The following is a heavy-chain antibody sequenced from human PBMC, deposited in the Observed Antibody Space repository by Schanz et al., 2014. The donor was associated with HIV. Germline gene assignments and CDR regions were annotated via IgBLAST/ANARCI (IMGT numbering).Heavy chain of an antibody. CDR1: GFTFSTYG. D-gene: IGHD3-10*01. J-gene: IGHJ6*02. CDR3: ARGSGPYYYYGMDV. Sequence: QVQLVESGGRVVQPGRSLRLSCAASGFTFSTYGMHWVRQAPGKGLEWVAVIWYDGSNKYYADSVKGRFTISRDNSKNTLYLQMNSLRAEDTAVYYCARGSGPYYYYGMDVWGQGTTVTVSS. V-gene: IGHV3-33*01. CDR2: IWYDGSNK.